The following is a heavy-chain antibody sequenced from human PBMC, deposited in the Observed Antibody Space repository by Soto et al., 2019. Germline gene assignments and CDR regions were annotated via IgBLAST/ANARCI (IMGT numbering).Heavy chain of an antibody. V-gene: IGHV4-59*01. Sequence: PSETLSLTCTVSGGSISSYYWSWIRQPPGKGLEWIGYIYYSGSTNYNPSLKSRVTISVDTSKNQFSLKLSSVTAADTAVYYCARSKPGKNWFDPWGQGTLVTVSS. CDR2: IYYSGST. J-gene: IGHJ5*02. CDR1: GGSISSYY. CDR3: ARSKPGKNWFDP.